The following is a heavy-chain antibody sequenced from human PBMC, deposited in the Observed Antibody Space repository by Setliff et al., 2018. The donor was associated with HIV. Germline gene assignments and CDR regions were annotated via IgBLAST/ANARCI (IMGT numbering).Heavy chain of an antibody. D-gene: IGHD3-22*01. CDR3: AKGGYYDSTGYYYYYFYYLDE. J-gene: IGHJ6*03. Sequence: ASVKVSCKASGDTFNSYAISWMRQAPGQGLEWMGGVIPIFGTANYAQKFQGRVTITADESTSTAYMELSSLRSEDTAVYYCAKGGYYDSTGYYYYYFYYLDEWGKGTTVTVSS. CDR1: GDTFNSYA. CDR2: VIPIFGTA. V-gene: IGHV1-69*13.